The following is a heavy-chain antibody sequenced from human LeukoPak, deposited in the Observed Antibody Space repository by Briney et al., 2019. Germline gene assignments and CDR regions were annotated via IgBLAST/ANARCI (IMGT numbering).Heavy chain of an antibody. CDR2: ISHSGST. V-gene: IGHV4-34*01. CDR3: ARGWTVTTRYYYMDV. J-gene: IGHJ6*03. CDR1: GGSFSGYY. D-gene: IGHD4-11*01. Sequence: SETLSLTCAVYGGSFSGYYWSWIRQPPGKGLEWIGEISHSGSTNYNPSLKSRVTISVDTSKNQFSLKLSSVTAADTAVYYCARGWTVTTRYYYMDVWGKGTTVTVSS.